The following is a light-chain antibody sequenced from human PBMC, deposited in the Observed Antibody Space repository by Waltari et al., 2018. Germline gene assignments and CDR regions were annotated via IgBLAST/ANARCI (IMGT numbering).Light chain of an antibody. Sequence: SCRASQSFTRYLAWYQHKPGQAPRLLIYDASTRAAGSADRFSGSGFGTDFTLTISRLEPEDSAVYYCQHYVRLPVTFGQGTKVEIK. V-gene: IGKV3-20*01. CDR2: DAS. CDR1: QSFTRY. CDR3: QHYVRLPVT. J-gene: IGKJ1*01.